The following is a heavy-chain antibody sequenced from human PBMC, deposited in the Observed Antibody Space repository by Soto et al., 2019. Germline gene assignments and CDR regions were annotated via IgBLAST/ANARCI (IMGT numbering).Heavy chain of an antibody. J-gene: IGHJ5*02. V-gene: IGHV1-18*04. CDR3: AREIITMVRGVMGGWFDP. CDR2: ISAYNGNT. CDR1: GYTFTSYG. Sequence: QVQLVQSGAAVKKPGASVKVSCKASGYTFTSYGISWVRQAPGQGLEWMGWISAYNGNTNYAQKLQGRGTMTTETSTSTAYMELRSLRSDDTAVYYCAREIITMVRGVMGGWFDPWGQGTLVTVSS. D-gene: IGHD3-10*01.